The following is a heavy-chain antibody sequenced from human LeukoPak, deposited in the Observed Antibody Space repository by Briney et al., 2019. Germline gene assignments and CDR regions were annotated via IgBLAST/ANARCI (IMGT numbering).Heavy chain of an antibody. CDR2: ISYDGSNK. Sequence: GGSLRLSCAASGFTFSSYGMHWVRQAPGKGLEWVAVISYDGSNKYYADSVKGRFTISRDNSKNTLYLQMNSLRAEETAVYYCAKITDPKYSSSYGMDVWGQGTTVTVSS. CDR1: GFTFSSYG. V-gene: IGHV3-30*18. CDR3: AKITDPKYSSSYGMDV. D-gene: IGHD6-13*01. J-gene: IGHJ6*02.